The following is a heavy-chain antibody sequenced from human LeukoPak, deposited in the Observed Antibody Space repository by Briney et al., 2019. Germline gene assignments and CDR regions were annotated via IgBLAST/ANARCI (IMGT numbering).Heavy chain of an antibody. V-gene: IGHV3-21*01. J-gene: IGHJ4*02. CDR3: ARDRLPSSTSCFDY. CDR2: ISSSSYI. D-gene: IGHD2-2*01. CDR1: GFTFSSYS. Sequence: PGGSLRLSCAASGFTFSSYSMNWVRPAPGKGLEWVSSISSSSYIYYADSVKGRFTISRDNAKNSLYLQMNSLRAEDTAVYYCARDRLPSSTSCFDYWGQGTLVTVSS.